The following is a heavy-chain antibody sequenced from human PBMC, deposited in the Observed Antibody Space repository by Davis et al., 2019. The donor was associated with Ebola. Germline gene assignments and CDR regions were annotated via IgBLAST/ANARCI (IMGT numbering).Heavy chain of an antibody. D-gene: IGHD6-19*01. V-gene: IGHV4-34*01. J-gene: IGHJ6*03. CDR3: ARRCTVPATYIPTYYDYYMDV. CDR2: ISHSGST. Sequence: GSLRLSCAVYGGSFSGYYWNWIRQPPGKGLEWIGEISHSGSTDYNPSLKSRVTISVDTSKNQFSLKLSSVTAADTAVYYCARRCTVPATYIPTYYDYYMDVWDKGTTVTVSS. CDR1: GGSFSGYY.